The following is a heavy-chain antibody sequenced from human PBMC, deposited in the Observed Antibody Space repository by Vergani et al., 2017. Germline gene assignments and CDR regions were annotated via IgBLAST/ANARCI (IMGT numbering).Heavy chain of an antibody. CDR3: ARCPSNYDVWSGYYTGAFPYYFDY. CDR1: GGSISSSSYY. V-gene: IGHV4-39*07. J-gene: IGHJ4*02. Sequence: QLQLQESGPGLVKPSETLSLTCTVSGGSISSSSYYWGWIRQPPGKGLEWIGSIYYSGSTYYNPSLKSRVTISVDTSKNQFSLKLSAVTAADTAVYYCARCPSNYDVWSGYYTGAFPYYFDYWGQGTLVTVSS. CDR2: IYYSGST. D-gene: IGHD3-3*01.